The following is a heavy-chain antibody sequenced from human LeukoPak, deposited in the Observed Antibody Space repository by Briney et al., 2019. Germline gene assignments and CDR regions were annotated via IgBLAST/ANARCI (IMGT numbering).Heavy chain of an antibody. V-gene: IGHV3-21*01. CDR3: ARDRDYYDSGGYYFDY. Sequence: PGGSLRLSCAASGFTFSSYTINWVRQAPGTGLECVSSISGRSDYIYYADSVKGRFTISRDNAKNSLYLRMNSLRAEDTAVYFCARDRDYYDSGGYYFDYWGQGTLVTVSS. CDR2: ISGRSDYI. D-gene: IGHD3-22*01. CDR1: GFTFSSYT. J-gene: IGHJ4*02.